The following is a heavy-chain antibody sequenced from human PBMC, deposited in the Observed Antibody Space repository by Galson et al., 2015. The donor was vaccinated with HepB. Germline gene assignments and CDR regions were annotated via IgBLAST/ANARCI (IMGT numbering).Heavy chain of an antibody. D-gene: IGHD6-13*01. V-gene: IGHV4-59*01. CDR2: IYYSGST. CDR1: GGSITNYY. Sequence: SETLSLTCTVSGGSITNYYWTWIRQPPGKGLEWIGYIYYSGSTDYNPSLESRVTISVDTSKNQFSLKLNSVTAADTAVYYCARGRDLVAVGREGTLDYWGQGTLVTVSS. J-gene: IGHJ4*02. CDR3: ARGRDLVAVGREGTLDY.